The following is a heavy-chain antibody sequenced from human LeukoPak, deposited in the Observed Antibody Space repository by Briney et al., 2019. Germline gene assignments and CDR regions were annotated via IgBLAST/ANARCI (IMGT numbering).Heavy chain of an antibody. V-gene: IGHV3-30*19. CDR2: ISYDGSNK. D-gene: IGHD6-25*01. CDR3: ARESRY. Sequence: GGSLRLSCVGSGFTFSSSVMSWVRRAPGKGLEWVAVISYDGSNKYYADSVKGRFTISRDNSKNTLYLQMNSLRAEDTAVYYCARESRYWGQGTLVTVSS. J-gene: IGHJ4*02. CDR1: GFTFSSSV.